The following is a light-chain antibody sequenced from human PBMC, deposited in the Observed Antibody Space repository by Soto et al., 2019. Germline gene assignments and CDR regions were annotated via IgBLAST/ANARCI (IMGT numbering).Light chain of an antibody. J-gene: IGKJ5*01. V-gene: IGKV1-9*01. CDR3: QQLNSFPIT. CDR2: AAS. Sequence: DIQMTQSPSSLSASVGGRVTITCRASQSIGKHLNWYQQKPGKAPKFLIYAASNLQSGVPSRFSGSGSGTEFTLTITSLQPEDFATYYCQQLNSFPITFGQGTRLEIK. CDR1: QSIGKH.